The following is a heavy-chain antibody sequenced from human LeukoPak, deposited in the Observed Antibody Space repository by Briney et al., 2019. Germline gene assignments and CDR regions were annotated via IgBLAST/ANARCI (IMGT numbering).Heavy chain of an antibody. CDR2: IHPKSGGT. D-gene: IGHD2-2*01. Sequence: GASVKVSFKSSVYIFIGYYIYRVRQAPGQGLEWMGWIHPKSGGTDYAQKFQGRVSMTRDTSITTVYMELSSLRSDDTAVYYCVRDNDQLYFDLWGQGTLVTVSS. CDR3: VRDNDQLYFDL. CDR1: VYIFIGYY. V-gene: IGHV1-2*02. J-gene: IGHJ4*02.